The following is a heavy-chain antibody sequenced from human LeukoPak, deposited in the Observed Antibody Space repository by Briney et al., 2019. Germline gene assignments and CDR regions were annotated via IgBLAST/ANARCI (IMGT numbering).Heavy chain of an antibody. V-gene: IGHV3-23*01. Sequence: GGSLRLSCAASGFTFSSYAMSWVRQAPGKGLEWVSAISGSGGSTYYADSVKGRFTISRDNSKNTLYLQMNSLRAEDTAVYYCAKDPWGYSYGLSFDYWGQGTLVTASS. D-gene: IGHD5-18*01. CDR3: AKDPWGYSYGLSFDY. J-gene: IGHJ4*02. CDR1: GFTFSSYA. CDR2: ISGSGGST.